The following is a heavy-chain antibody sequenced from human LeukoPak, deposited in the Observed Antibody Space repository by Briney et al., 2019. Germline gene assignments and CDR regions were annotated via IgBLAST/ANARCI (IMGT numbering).Heavy chain of an antibody. CDR3: ASERQSGYSYGYDDY. CDR2: INPNSGGT. CDR1: GYTFTRYY. V-gene: IGHV1-2*02. J-gene: IGHJ4*02. D-gene: IGHD5-18*01. Sequence: ASVKVSCKAFGYTFTRYYMHWVRQAPGQGLEWMGWINPNSGGTNYAQKFQGRVTMTRDTSISTAYMELSRLRSDDTAVYYCASERQSGYSYGYDDYWGQGTLVTVSS.